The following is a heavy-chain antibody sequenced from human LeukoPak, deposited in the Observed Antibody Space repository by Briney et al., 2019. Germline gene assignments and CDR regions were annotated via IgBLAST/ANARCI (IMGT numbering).Heavy chain of an antibody. CDR1: GGSVSGNY. CDR3: TRVMGVFWNGYYATWRNYYMDV. V-gene: IGHV4-34*01. Sequence: PSETLSLTCAVYGGSVSGNYWSWIRQPPGKGLEWIGEINHSGSTNHNPSLKSRVTISVDTSKNQFSLKLSFVSAADTAVYYCTRVMGVFWNGYYATWRNYYMDVWGKGTTVTVSS. D-gene: IGHD3-3*01. J-gene: IGHJ6*03. CDR2: INHSGST.